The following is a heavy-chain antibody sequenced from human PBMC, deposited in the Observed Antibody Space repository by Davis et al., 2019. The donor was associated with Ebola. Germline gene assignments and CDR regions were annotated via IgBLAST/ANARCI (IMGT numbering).Heavy chain of an antibody. Sequence: GESLKISCAASGFTFSSYAMSWVRQAPGKGLEWVSAISGSGGSTYYADSVKGRFTISRDNSKNTLYLQMNSLRAEDTAVYYCAKDRHNSSWYGTEDWGQGTLVTVSS. CDR2: ISGSGGST. V-gene: IGHV3-23*01. D-gene: IGHD6-13*01. CDR3: AKDRHNSSWYGTED. CDR1: GFTFSSYA. J-gene: IGHJ4*02.